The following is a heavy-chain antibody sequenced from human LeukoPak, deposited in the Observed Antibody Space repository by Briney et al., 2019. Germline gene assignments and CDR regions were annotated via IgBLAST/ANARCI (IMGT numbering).Heavy chain of an antibody. V-gene: IGHV1-8*03. Sequence: VASVKVSCKASGYTFTSYDINWVRQATGQGLEWMGWMNPNSGNTGYAQKFQGRVTITRNTSISTAYMELSSLRSEDTAVYYCARAIQGQWLAFDYWGQGTLVTVSS. CDR1: GYTFTSYD. D-gene: IGHD6-19*01. CDR3: ARAIQGQWLAFDY. J-gene: IGHJ4*02. CDR2: MNPNSGNT.